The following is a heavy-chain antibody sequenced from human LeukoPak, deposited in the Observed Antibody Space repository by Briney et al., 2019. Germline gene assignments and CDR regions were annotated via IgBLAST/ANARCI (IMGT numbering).Heavy chain of an antibody. J-gene: IGHJ4*02. V-gene: IGHV1-2*02. CDR1: GYTFTGYY. Sequence: ASVKVSCKASGYTFTGYYIHYVRQALGQGLEWMGWINPNTGDTKYAQKFQGRVTMTRDTSIGTAYMELSRLRSDDTTVYYCARQSLRNFDYWGQGTLVTVSS. CDR2: INPNTGDT. D-gene: IGHD5/OR15-5a*01. CDR3: ARQSLRNFDY.